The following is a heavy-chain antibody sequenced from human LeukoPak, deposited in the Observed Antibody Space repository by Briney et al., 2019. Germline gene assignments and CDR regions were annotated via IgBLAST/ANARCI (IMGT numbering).Heavy chain of an antibody. CDR2: ISSSSSTI. CDR3: AGDYDSSGYYCIHFDY. J-gene: IGHJ4*02. V-gene: IGHV3-48*02. D-gene: IGHD3-22*01. CDR1: GFTFSSYS. Sequence: PGGSLRLSCAASGFTFSSYSMNWVRQAPGKGLEWVSYISSSSSTIYYADSVKGRFTISRDNAKNSLYLQMNSLRDEDTAVYYCAGDYDSSGYYCIHFDYWGQGTLVTVSS.